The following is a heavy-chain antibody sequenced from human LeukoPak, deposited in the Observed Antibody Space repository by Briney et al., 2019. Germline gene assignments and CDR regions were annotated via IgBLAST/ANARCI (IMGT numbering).Heavy chain of an antibody. CDR2: IYYSGNT. CDR1: GYSISSGFY. D-gene: IGHD3-10*01. V-gene: IGHV4-38-2*02. CDR3: ATEKIVRGVRDHFDH. Sequence: SETLSLTCTVSGYSISSGFYWGWIRQPPGKGLEWIGSIYYSGNTYYNPSLRSRITISRDRSKNQFSLKLSSVTAADTATYYCATEKIVRGVRDHFDHWGQGTLVTVSS. J-gene: IGHJ4*02.